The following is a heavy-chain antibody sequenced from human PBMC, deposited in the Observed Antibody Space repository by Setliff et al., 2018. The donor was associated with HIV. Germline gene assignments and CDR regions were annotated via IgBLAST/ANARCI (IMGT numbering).Heavy chain of an antibody. CDR3: ARDAERGYSYGYDY. D-gene: IGHD5-18*01. CDR2: VFHSGST. CDR1: GYSISSGYY. Sequence: PSETLSLTCAVSGYSISSGYYWGWIRQPPGKGLAWIGSVFHSGSTYYNPSLKSRVTMSVDTSKNQFSLKLSSVTAADTAVYYCARDAERGYSYGYDYWGQGAQVTVSS. J-gene: IGHJ4*02. V-gene: IGHV4-38-2*02.